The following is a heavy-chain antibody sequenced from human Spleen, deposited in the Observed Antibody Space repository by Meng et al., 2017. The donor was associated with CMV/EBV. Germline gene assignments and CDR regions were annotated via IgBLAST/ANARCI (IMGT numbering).Heavy chain of an antibody. CDR1: GGSVRSGTYY. D-gene: IGHD3-3*01. V-gene: IGHV4-61*01. J-gene: IGHJ4*02. Sequence: SQTLSLSCTVSGGSVRSGTYYWSWIRQPPGKGLEWIGYIYSSGSTKYNPSLKSRVTISGDMSKDQFSLNLSSVTAADTAVYYCARGPGEWLLFDYWGQGTLVTVSS. CDR2: IYSSGST. CDR3: ARGPGEWLLFDY.